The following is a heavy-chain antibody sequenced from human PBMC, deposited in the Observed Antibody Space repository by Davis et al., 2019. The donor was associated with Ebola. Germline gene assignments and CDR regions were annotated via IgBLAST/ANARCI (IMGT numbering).Heavy chain of an antibody. Sequence: GESLKISCAASGFTFSGSAMHWVRQASGKGLKWVGRIRSKANSYATAYAPSVKGRFTISSDDSKNPAFLHMNSLTPEAPAVYYCTRQGIAAAAFDYWGQGTLVTVSS. D-gene: IGHD6-13*01. V-gene: IGHV3-73*01. CDR1: GFTFSGSA. J-gene: IGHJ4*02. CDR3: TRQGIAAAAFDY. CDR2: IRSKANSYAT.